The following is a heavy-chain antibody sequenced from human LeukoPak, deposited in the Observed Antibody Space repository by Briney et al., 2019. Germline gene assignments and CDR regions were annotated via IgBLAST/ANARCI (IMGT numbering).Heavy chain of an antibody. V-gene: IGHV3-53*01. J-gene: IGHJ1*01. CDR3: ARSAYCGGDCSPYEPFQH. D-gene: IGHD2-21*02. CDR2: IYSNGNT. CDR1: AFTVSSSF. Sequence: AASAFTVSSSFMSWVRQAPGKGLEWVSIIYSNGNTHYADSVRGRFTISRDNSMNTLCLQMNNLRAEDTAVYYCARSAYCGGDCSPYEPFQHWGQGTLVTVSS.